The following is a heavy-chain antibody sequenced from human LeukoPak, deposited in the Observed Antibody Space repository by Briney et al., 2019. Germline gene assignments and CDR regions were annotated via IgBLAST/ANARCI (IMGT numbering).Heavy chain of an antibody. J-gene: IGHJ4*02. D-gene: IGHD3-16*01. Sequence: GASVKVSCKASGYTFTGYYMHWVRQAPGQGLEWMGWINPNSGGTNYAQKFQGRVTMTRDTSISTAYMELSRLRSDDTAAYYCASAFGRGVKRYFDYWGQGTLVTVSS. CDR2: INPNSGGT. CDR3: ASAFGRGVKRYFDY. V-gene: IGHV1-2*02. CDR1: GYTFTGYY.